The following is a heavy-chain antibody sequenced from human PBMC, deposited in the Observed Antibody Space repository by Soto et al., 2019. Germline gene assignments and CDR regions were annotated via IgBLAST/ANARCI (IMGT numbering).Heavy chain of an antibody. Sequence: ASVKVSCKASGGTFSSYAISWVRQAPGQGLEWMGGITPIFGTANYAQKFQGRVTITADESTSTAYMELSSLRSEDTAVYYCARDWGDGDNQGGMDVWGQGTTVTVSS. J-gene: IGHJ6*02. CDR1: GGTFSSYA. V-gene: IGHV1-69*13. CDR3: ARDWGDGDNQGGMDV. D-gene: IGHD3-10*01. CDR2: ITPIFGTA.